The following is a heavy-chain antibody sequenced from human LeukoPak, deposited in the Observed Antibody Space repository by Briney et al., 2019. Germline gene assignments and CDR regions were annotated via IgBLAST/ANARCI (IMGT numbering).Heavy chain of an antibody. D-gene: IGHD1-26*01. Sequence: PSETLSLTCTVSGGSISSSSYYWGWIRQPPGKGLEWIGSISYGGNTYYNPSLKSRVTISVDTSKNQFSLQLTSVTAADTAVYYCARNRSGSYWEYFQHWGQGTLVTASS. J-gene: IGHJ1*01. V-gene: IGHV4-39*01. CDR2: ISYGGNT. CDR1: GGSISSSSYY. CDR3: ARNRSGSYWEYFQH.